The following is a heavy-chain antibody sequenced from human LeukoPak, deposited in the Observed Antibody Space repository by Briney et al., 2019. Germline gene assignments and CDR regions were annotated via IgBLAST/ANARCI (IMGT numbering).Heavy chain of an antibody. CDR1: GYTFTGYY. Sequence: ASVKVSCKASGYTFTGYYMHWVRQAPGQGLEWMGRINPNSGGTNYAQKFQGRVTMTRDTSISTAYMELSRLRSDDTAVYYCVRGKLVEDYDSSGYSYAFDIWGQGTVVTVSS. CDR2: INPNSGGT. V-gene: IGHV1-2*06. CDR3: VRGKLVEDYDSSGYSYAFDI. J-gene: IGHJ3*02. D-gene: IGHD3-22*01.